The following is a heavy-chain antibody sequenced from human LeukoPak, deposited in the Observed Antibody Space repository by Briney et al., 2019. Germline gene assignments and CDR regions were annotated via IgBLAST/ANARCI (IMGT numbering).Heavy chain of an antibody. Sequence: GGSLRLSCAASGFTFSSYAMSWVRQAPGKGLEWVSAISGSGGSTYYADSVKGRFTISRDNSKNTLYLQMNSLRAEDTAVYYCAKAATYYDILTGYYYFDYWGQGTLVTVSS. D-gene: IGHD3-9*01. J-gene: IGHJ4*02. V-gene: IGHV3-23*01. CDR1: GFTFSSYA. CDR2: ISGSGGST. CDR3: AKAATYYDILTGYYYFDY.